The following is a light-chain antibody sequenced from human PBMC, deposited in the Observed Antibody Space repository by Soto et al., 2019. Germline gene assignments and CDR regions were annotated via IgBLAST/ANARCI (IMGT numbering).Light chain of an antibody. CDR3: HHYNDYPPYA. CDR2: GAF. CDR1: PSVANF. J-gene: IGKJ2*01. Sequence: EIVLTQSPATLSLSPGERATLSCRASPSVANFVAWYQQKPGQAPRLLIYGAFNRATGIPARFSGSGSGTDFTLTISSLEPEDSAIYYCHHYNDYPPYAFGQGTRLEI. V-gene: IGKV3-11*01.